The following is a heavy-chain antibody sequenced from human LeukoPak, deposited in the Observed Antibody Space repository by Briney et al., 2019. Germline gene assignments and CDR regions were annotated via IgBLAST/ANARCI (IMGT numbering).Heavy chain of an antibody. V-gene: IGHV3-21*01. D-gene: IGHD3-22*01. J-gene: IGHJ4*02. Sequence: GGSLRLPCAASGFTFSSYSMNWVRQAPGKGLEWVSSISSSSSYIYYADSVKGRFTISRDNAKNSLYLQMNSLRAEDTAVYYCARGERTYYYDSSGYYYVDYWGQGTLVTVSS. CDR3: ARGERTYYYDSSGYYYVDY. CDR2: ISSSSSYI. CDR1: GFTFSSYS.